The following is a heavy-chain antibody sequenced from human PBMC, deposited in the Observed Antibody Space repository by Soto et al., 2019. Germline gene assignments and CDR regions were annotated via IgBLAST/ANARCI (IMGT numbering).Heavy chain of an antibody. J-gene: IGHJ6*02. CDR1: GYSLTSYW. Sequence: GESLKISCKGSGYSLTSYWIGWVRQMPGKGLEWMGIIYPGDSDTRYSPSFQGQVTISADKSISTAYLQWSSLKASDTAMYYCARVPKKDYGDPYYHYGMDVWGPGTTVNLSS. CDR2: IYPGDSDT. V-gene: IGHV5-51*01. D-gene: IGHD4-17*01. CDR3: ARVPKKDYGDPYYHYGMDV.